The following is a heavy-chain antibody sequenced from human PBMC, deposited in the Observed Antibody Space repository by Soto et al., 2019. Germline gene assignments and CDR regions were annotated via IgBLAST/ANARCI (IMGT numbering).Heavy chain of an antibody. CDR2: IIPIFGTP. J-gene: IGHJ6*02. V-gene: IGHV1-69*12. CDR3: ARDLFPTVTTPIFAYYYGMDV. D-gene: IGHD4-17*01. Sequence: QVQLVQSGAEVKKPGSSVKVSCKASGGTFSSYAISWVRQAPGQGLEWMGGIIPIFGTPNYAQKFQGRVTITADESTSTAYMELSSLRSEDTAVYYCARDLFPTVTTPIFAYYYGMDVWGQGTTVTVSS. CDR1: GGTFSSYA.